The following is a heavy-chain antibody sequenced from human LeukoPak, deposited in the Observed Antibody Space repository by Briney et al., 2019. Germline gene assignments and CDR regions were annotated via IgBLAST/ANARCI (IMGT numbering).Heavy chain of an antibody. CDR3: ARLATGYCSGGSCYSNYYYYYYMDV. J-gene: IGHJ6*03. D-gene: IGHD2-15*01. CDR2: IYTSGST. Sequence: SETLSLTCTVSGGSISSYYWSWIRQPPGKGLEWIGYIYTSGSTNYNPSLKSRVNISVDTSKNQFSLKLSSVTAADTAVYYCARLATGYCSGGSCYSNYYYYYYMDVWGKGTTVTVSS. CDR1: GGSISSYY. V-gene: IGHV4-4*09.